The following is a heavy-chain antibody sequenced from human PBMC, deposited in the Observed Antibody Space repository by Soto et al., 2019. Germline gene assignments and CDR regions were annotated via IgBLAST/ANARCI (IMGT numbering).Heavy chain of an antibody. D-gene: IGHD3-3*01. CDR1: GYTFTIYG. CDR3: ARDSPLTIFGIFDY. J-gene: IGHJ4*02. V-gene: IGHV1-18*01. Sequence: ASVKVSCKASGYTFTIYGISWVRQAPGQGLEWMGWISAYNGNTNYAQKLQGRVTMTTDTSTSTAYMELRSLRSDDTAVYYCARDSPLTIFGIFDYWGQGTLVTVSS. CDR2: ISAYNGNT.